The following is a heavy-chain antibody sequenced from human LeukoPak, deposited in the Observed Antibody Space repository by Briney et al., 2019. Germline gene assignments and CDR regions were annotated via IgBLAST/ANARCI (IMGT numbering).Heavy chain of an antibody. J-gene: IGHJ4*02. D-gene: IGHD3-22*01. V-gene: IGHV3-72*01. CDR3: TRIFYYGTRGYYPDF. CDR2: SKNKDYAYST. Sequence: GGSLRLSCAASGFTFSDYYMSWIRQAPGKGLEWIGRSKNKDYAYSTVYAASVKGRFTFSRDDPKNSLYLQMNSLTTEDTAVYYCTRIFYYGTRGYYPDFWGQGTLVTVSS. CDR1: GFTFSDYY.